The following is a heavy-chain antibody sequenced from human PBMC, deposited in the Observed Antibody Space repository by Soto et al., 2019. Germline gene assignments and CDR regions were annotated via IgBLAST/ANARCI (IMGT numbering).Heavy chain of an antibody. CDR1: GFTFRSYA. V-gene: IGHV3-23*01. Sequence: GGSLRLSCAASGFTFRSYAMSWVRQAPGKGLEWVSGISGSGDTTYYADLVKGRFTISRDNSKNTLYLQMNSLGAGDTAVFYCARLPGTYPLSGDWVQGTLVTVSS. J-gene: IGHJ4*02. CDR2: ISGSGDTT. D-gene: IGHD1-1*01. CDR3: ARLPGTYPLSGD.